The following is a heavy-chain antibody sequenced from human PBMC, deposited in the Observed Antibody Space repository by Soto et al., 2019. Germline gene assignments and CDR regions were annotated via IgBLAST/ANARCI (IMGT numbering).Heavy chain of an antibody. CDR2: IYRTGST. V-gene: IGHV4-4*02. Sequence: SETRSLTCAVSGGSFTSNNWWTWVRQPPGQGLEWIGEIYRTGSTNYNPSLKSRVTISLDKSENQFSLKVTSLTAADTAVYYCASRDPGTSVDYWGQGTLVTVSS. J-gene: IGHJ4*02. CDR3: ASRDPGTSVDY. CDR1: GGSFTSNNW. D-gene: IGHD1-7*01.